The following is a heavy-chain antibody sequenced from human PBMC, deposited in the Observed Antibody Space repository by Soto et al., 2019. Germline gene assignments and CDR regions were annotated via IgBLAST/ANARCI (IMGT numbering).Heavy chain of an antibody. CDR2: IYHSGST. D-gene: IGHD6-13*01. V-gene: IGHV4-31*03. CDR1: GGSISSGGYY. CDR3: AREEKQLSFFDY. Sequence: SETLSLTCTVSGGSISSGGYYWSWIRQHPGKGLEWIGYIYHSGSTNYNPSLKSRVTISVDKSKNQFSLKLSSVTAADTAVYYCAREEKQLSFFDYWGQGTLVTVSS. J-gene: IGHJ4*02.